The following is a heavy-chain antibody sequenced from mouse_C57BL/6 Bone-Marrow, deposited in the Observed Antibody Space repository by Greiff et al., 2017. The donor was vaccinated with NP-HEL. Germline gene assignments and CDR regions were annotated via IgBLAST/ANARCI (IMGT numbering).Heavy chain of an antibody. D-gene: IGHD1-1*01. Sequence: VQLHQPGAELVKPGASVKLSCTASGYTFTSYWMHWVKQRPGRGLEWIGRIDPNSGGTKYNEKFKSKATLTVDKPSSTAYMQLSSLTSEDSAVYYCARWGTTVERGYFDVWGTGTTVTVSS. CDR1: GYTFTSYW. J-gene: IGHJ1*03. CDR3: ARWGTTVERGYFDV. V-gene: IGHV1-72*01. CDR2: IDPNSGGT.